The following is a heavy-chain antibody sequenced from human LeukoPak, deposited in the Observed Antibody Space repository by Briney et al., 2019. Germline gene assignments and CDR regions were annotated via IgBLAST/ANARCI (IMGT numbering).Heavy chain of an antibody. J-gene: IGHJ3*02. D-gene: IGHD2-21*01. CDR3: ARQAPFLKSAFDI. CDR1: GGSISSYY. Sequence: SETLSLTCTVSGGSISSYYWSWIRQPPEKGLEWIGYIYYSGSTNYNPSLKSRVTISVDTSKNQFSLKLSSVTAADTAVYYCARQAPFLKSAFDIWGQGTMVTVFS. CDR2: IYYSGST. V-gene: IGHV4-59*08.